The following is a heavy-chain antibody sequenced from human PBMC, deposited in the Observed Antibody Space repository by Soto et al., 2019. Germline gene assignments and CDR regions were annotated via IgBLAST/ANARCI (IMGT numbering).Heavy chain of an antibody. CDR1: GFTFSSYA. J-gene: IGHJ4*02. V-gene: IGHV3-23*01. CDR2: ISGSGGST. Sequence: GGSLRLSCAASGFTFSSYAMSWVRQAPGKGLEWVSAISGSGGSTYYADSVKGRFTISRDNSKNTLYLQMNSLRAEDTAVYYCAKSPIVVVVAATSIDYWGQGTLVTVSS. CDR3: AKSPIVVVVAATSIDY. D-gene: IGHD2-15*01.